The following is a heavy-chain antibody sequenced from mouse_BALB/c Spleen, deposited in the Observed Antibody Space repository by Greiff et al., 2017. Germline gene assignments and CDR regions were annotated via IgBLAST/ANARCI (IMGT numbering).Heavy chain of an antibody. CDR3: AREDYDGAMDY. J-gene: IGHJ4*01. CDR1: GYSITSDYA. Sequence: DVQLQESGPGLVKPSQSLSLTCTVTGYSITSDYAWNWIRQFPGNKLEWMGYISYSGSTSYNPSLKSRISITRDTSKNQFFLQLNSVTTEDTATYYCAREDYDGAMDYWGQGTSVTVSS. V-gene: IGHV3-2*02. D-gene: IGHD2-4*01. CDR2: ISYSGST.